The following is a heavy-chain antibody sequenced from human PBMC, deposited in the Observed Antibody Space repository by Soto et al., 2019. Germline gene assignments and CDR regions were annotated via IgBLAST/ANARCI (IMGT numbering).Heavy chain of an antibody. CDR1: GGTFSSYA. J-gene: IGHJ6*02. CDR2: IIPILGTA. Sequence: QVQLVQSGAEVKKPGSSVKVSCKASGGTFSSYAISWVRQAPGQGLEWMGGIIPILGTANYAQKFQGRVTITADESTSTAYMELSRLRSEYTAVYYCARDSGGTTVAFGMDLWGQATTVTVSS. D-gene: IGHD4-17*01. CDR3: ARDSGGTTVAFGMDL. V-gene: IGHV1-69*01.